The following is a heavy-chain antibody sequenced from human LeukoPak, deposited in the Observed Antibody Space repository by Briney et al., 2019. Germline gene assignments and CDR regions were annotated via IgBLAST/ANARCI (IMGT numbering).Heavy chain of an antibody. CDR1: GGTFSSYA. D-gene: IGHD4-17*01. Sequence: SVKVSCKASGGTFSSYAISWVRQAPGQGLEWMGGIIPIFGTANYAQKFQGRVTITTDESTSTAYMELSRLRSDDTAVYYCARDFGGDYGFIQDYWGQGTLVTVSS. V-gene: IGHV1-69*05. CDR3: ARDFGGDYGFIQDY. CDR2: IIPIFGTA. J-gene: IGHJ4*02.